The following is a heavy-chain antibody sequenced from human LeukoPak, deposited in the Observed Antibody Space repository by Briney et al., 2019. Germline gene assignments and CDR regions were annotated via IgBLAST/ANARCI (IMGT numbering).Heavy chain of an antibody. CDR2: IYYSGST. CDR3: ARGAGATPYYYGMDV. Sequence: PSETLSLTCTVSGGSISSGNYYWSWIRQPPGKGLEWIGYIYYSGSTYYNPSLKSRVTISVDTSKNQFSLKLSSVTAADTAVYYCARGAGATPYYYGMDVWGQGTTVTVSS. CDR1: GGSISSGNYY. D-gene: IGHD2-15*01. J-gene: IGHJ6*02. V-gene: IGHV4-30-4*01.